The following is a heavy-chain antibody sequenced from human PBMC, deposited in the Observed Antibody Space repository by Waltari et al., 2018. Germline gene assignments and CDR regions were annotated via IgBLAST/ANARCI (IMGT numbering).Heavy chain of an antibody. CDR2: IYHSGST. D-gene: IGHD6-19*01. CDR1: GYSISSGYY. Sequence: QVQLQESGPGLVKPSETLSLTCAVSGYSISSGYYWGWIRQPPGKGLEWIEIIYHSGSTYATPSPKSRVTISVDTSKNQFSLKLSSVTAADTAVYYCARWYSSGWYYFDYWGQGTLVTVSS. V-gene: IGHV4-38-2*01. J-gene: IGHJ4*02. CDR3: ARWYSSGWYYFDY.